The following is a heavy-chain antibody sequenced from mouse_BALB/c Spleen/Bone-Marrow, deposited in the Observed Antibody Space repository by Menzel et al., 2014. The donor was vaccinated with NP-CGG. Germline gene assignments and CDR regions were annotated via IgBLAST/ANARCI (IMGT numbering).Heavy chain of an antibody. D-gene: IGHD1-2*01. CDR3: ARLHYYGYGAY. Sequence: DVHLVESGGGLVQPGGSLKLSCAASGFDFSTFWMNWVRQAPGKGLEWIGEINPDRSTINYAPSLKDKFIISRDNAENTLYLLMSRVRSEDTALYYCARLHYYGYGAYWGQGTLVTVSA. J-gene: IGHJ3*01. CDR1: GFDFSTFW. CDR2: INPDRSTI. V-gene: IGHV4-1*02.